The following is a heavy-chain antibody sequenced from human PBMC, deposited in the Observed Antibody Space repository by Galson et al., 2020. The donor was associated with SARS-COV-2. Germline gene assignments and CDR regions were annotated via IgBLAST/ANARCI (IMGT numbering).Heavy chain of an antibody. J-gene: IGHJ4*02. Sequence: GGSLRLSCAASGFTFSNAWMSWVRQAPGKGLEWVGRIKSKTDGGTTDYAAPVKGRFTISRDDSKNTLYLQMNSLKTEDTAVYYCTTDRGAVEWELLTGEGYCFDYWGQGTLVTVSS. V-gene: IGHV3-15*01. CDR2: IKSKTDGGTT. CDR3: TTDRGAVEWELLTGEGYCFDY. CDR1: GFTFSNAW. D-gene: IGHD1-26*01.